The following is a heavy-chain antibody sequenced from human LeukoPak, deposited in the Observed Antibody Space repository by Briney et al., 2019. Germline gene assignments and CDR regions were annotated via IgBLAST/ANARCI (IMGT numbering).Heavy chain of an antibody. J-gene: IGHJ5*02. CDR2: IIPIFGTA. D-gene: IGHD6-13*01. CDR3: ARDLIAAAGTRGNFWFDP. CDR1: GGTFSSYA. Sequence: GSSVKVSCKASGGTFSSYAISWVRQAPGQGLEWMGGIIPIFGTANYAQKFQGRVTITTDESTSTAYMELSSLRSEDTAVYYCARDLIAAAGTRGNFWFDPWGQGTLVTLSS. V-gene: IGHV1-69*05.